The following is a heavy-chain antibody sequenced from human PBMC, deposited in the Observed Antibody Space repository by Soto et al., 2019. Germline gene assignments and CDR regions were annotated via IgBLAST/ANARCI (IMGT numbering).Heavy chain of an antibody. CDR1: GYTFTGYY. J-gene: IGHJ6*03. CDR2: INPNSGGT. CDR3: ARGDTLRYGPDYMDV. Sequence: GASVKVSCKASGYTFTGYYMHWVRQAPGQGLEWMGWINPNSGGTNYAQKFQGWVTMTRDTSISTAYMELSRLRSDDTAVYYCARGDTLRYGPDYMDVWGKGTTVTVSS. V-gene: IGHV1-2*04. D-gene: IGHD3-9*01.